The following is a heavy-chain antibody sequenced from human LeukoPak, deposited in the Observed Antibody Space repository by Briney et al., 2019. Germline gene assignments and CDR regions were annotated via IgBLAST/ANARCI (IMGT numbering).Heavy chain of an antibody. CDR3: ARDRTTTHFDY. D-gene: IGHD2-2*01. V-gene: IGHV4-59*01. J-gene: IGHJ4*02. CDR1: GGSISSYY. Sequence: SETLSLTCTVSGGSISSYYWSWIRQPPGKGLEWIGYIYYSGSTNYNPSLKSRVTISIDTSKNQFSLKLSSVTAADTAVYYCARDRTTTHFDYWGQGTLVTVSS. CDR2: IYYSGST.